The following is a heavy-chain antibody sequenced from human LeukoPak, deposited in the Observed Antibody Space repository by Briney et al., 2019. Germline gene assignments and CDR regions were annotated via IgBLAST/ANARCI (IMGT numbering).Heavy chain of an antibody. D-gene: IGHD3-22*01. Sequence: ASVKVSCKASGYTFTSYGISWVRQAPGQGLEWMGWISAYNGNTNYAQKLQGRVTMTTDTSTSTAYMELRSLRSDDTAVYYCARVTYYDSSGSPPVPGYPDYYYHMDVWGKGTTVTVSS. J-gene: IGHJ6*03. CDR3: ARVTYYDSSGSPPVPGYPDYYYHMDV. CDR1: GYTFTSYG. V-gene: IGHV1-18*01. CDR2: ISAYNGNT.